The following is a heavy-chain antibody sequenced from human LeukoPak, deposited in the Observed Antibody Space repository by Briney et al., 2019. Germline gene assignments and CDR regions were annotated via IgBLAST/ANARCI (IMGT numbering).Heavy chain of an antibody. CDR3: ARDSPCISSGY. CDR1: GFTFCRYA. J-gene: IGHJ4*02. D-gene: IGHD1-14*01. CDR2: NSCSGAGT. V-gene: IGHV3-23*01. Sequence: SGGSLRLSCAASGFTFCRYATSWARPATGQGLEWVSDNSCSGAGTYSTHSVKGRFTISRENSKNTAYLQMNSLGAEDTAIYYSARDSPCISSGYWGQGTLVTVSS.